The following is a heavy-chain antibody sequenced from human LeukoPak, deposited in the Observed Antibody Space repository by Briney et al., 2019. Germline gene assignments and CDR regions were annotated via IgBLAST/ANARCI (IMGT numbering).Heavy chain of an antibody. Sequence: GGSLRLSCAASGFTFSNYWMSWVRQAPGKGLEWVANIKQDGSDKYYVDSLKGRFTISRDNAKNSLYLQMNSLSAEDTAMYYCTRDLTNWNDATFDIWGQGTMVTVSS. J-gene: IGHJ3*02. CDR1: GFTFSNYW. D-gene: IGHD1-1*01. CDR3: TRDLTNWNDATFDI. CDR2: IKQDGSDK. V-gene: IGHV3-7*01.